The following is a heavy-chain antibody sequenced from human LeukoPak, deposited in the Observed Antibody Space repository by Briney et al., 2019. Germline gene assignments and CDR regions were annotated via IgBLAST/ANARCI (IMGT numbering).Heavy chain of an antibody. CDR2: IIPIFGTA. D-gene: IGHD3-10*01. CDR3: ARVRRFGELFIDY. Sequence: SVKVSCKASGGTFISYAISWVRQAPGQGLEWMGGIIPIFGTANYAQKFQGRVTITADESTSTAYMELSSLRSEDTAVYYCARVRRFGELFIDYWGQGTLVTVSS. CDR1: GGTFISYA. J-gene: IGHJ4*02. V-gene: IGHV1-69*13.